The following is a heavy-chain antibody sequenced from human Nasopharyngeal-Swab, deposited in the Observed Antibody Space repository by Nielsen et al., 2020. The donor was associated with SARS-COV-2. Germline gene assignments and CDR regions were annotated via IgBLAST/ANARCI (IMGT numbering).Heavy chain of an antibody. J-gene: IGHJ4*02. CDR1: GYSISSGYY. Sequence: GSLRLSCTVSGYSISSGYYWGWIRQPPGKGLEWIGSIYHSGSTYYNPSLKSRVTISVDTSKNQFSLKLSSVTAADTAVYYCARDRGGAAAGKRPYYFDYWGQGTLVTVSS. D-gene: IGHD6-13*01. CDR3: ARDRGGAAAGKRPYYFDY. V-gene: IGHV4-38-2*02. CDR2: IYHSGST.